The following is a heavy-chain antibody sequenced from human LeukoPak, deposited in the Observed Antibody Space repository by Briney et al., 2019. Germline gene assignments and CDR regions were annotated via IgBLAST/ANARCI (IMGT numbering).Heavy chain of an antibody. CDR1: EGTFSSYA. V-gene: IGHV1-69*01. D-gene: IGHD3-10*01. J-gene: IGHJ4*02. Sequence: SVKVSCKASEGTFSSYAISWVRQAPGQGLEWMGGIIPIFGTANYAQKFQGRVTITADESTSTAYMELSSLRSEDTAVYYCARDHEGGGQGLLWFGELFGWGQGTLVTVSS. CDR2: IIPIFGTA. CDR3: ARDHEGGGQGLLWFGELFG.